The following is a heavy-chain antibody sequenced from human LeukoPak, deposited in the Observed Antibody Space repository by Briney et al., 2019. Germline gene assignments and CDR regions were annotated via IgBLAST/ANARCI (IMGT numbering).Heavy chain of an antibody. D-gene: IGHD6-19*01. Sequence: SETLSLTCTVSGYSISSGYYWGWIRQPPGKGLEWIGSIYHSGSTYYNPSLKSRVTISVDTSKNQFSLKLSSVTAADTAVYYCARPTIAVARGAFDIWGQGTMVTVSS. CDR2: IYHSGST. J-gene: IGHJ3*02. V-gene: IGHV4-38-2*02. CDR3: ARPTIAVARGAFDI. CDR1: GYSISSGYY.